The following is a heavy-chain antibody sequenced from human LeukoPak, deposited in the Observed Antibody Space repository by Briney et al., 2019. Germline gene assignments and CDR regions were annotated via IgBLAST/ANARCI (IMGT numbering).Heavy chain of an antibody. CDR2: ISYDGSNK. V-gene: IGHV3-30-3*01. Sequence: GGSLRLSGAASGFTFRSYAMHWVRQAPGKGLEWVAVISYDGSNKYYADSVKGRFTISRDNSKNTLYLQMNSLRAEDTAVYYCASGGDSSWGQGTLVTVSS. J-gene: IGHJ5*02. D-gene: IGHD5-18*01. CDR1: GFTFRSYA. CDR3: ASGGDSS.